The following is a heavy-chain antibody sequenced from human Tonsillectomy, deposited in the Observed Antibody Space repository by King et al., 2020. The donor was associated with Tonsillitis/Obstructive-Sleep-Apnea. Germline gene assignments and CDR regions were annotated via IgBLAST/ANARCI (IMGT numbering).Heavy chain of an antibody. Sequence: LQLQESAPGLVKPSETLSLTCTVSGGSISSYYWSWIRQPPGKGLEWIGYIHYSGSTNYNPSVKSRVTISVNTSKNQFSLKLSSVTAADTAVYYCARLVTVAFDPWGQGTLVTVSS. CDR1: GGSISSYY. D-gene: IGHD4-11*01. CDR3: ARLVTVAFDP. V-gene: IGHV4-59*08. J-gene: IGHJ5*02. CDR2: IHYSGST.